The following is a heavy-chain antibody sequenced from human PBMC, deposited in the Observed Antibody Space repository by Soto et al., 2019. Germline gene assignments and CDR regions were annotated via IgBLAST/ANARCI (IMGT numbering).Heavy chain of an antibody. CDR2: IYYSGST. CDR3: ARDQRGSYRFDP. V-gene: IGHV4-31*03. D-gene: IGHD1-26*01. J-gene: IGHJ5*02. CDR1: GGSISSGGYY. Sequence: QVQLQESGPGLVKPSQTLSLTCTVSGGSISSGGYYWSWIRQHPGKGLEWIGYIYYSGSTYYNPSLQSRVTISLDTSKNQFSLNLSSVTAADTAVYYWARDQRGSYRFDPWGQGTLVTVSS.